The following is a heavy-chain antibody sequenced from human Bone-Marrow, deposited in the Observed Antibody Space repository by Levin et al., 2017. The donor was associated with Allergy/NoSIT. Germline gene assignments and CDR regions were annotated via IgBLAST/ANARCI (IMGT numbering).Heavy chain of an antibody. CDR1: GGSISSSSYY. Sequence: SETLSLTCTVSGGSISSSSYYWGWIRQPPGKGLEWIGSIYYSGSTYYNPSLKSRVTISVDTSKNQFSLKLSSVTVADTAVYYCARLPPPSGSYYVGGFGYYYYGMDVWGQGTTVTVSS. CDR2: IYYSGST. V-gene: IGHV4-39*01. CDR3: ARLPPPSGSYYVGGFGYYYYGMDV. D-gene: IGHD1-26*01. J-gene: IGHJ6*02.